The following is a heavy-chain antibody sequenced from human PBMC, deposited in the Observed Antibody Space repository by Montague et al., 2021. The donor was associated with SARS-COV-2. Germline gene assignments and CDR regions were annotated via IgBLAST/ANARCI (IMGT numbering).Heavy chain of an antibody. J-gene: IGHJ3*02. CDR1: GGSISTYS. V-gene: IGHV4-59*01. D-gene: IGHD3-10*01. CDR2: IYYSGST. CDR3: ARASVYYYGSGYCDGPFDI. Sequence: SETLSLTCTVSGGSISTYSWSWIRQPPGKGLEWIGYIYYSGSTNYNPSLTSRVTISVDTSKNQFSLKLTSVTAADTALYSCARASVYYYGSGYCDGPFDIWGQGTMVTVSS.